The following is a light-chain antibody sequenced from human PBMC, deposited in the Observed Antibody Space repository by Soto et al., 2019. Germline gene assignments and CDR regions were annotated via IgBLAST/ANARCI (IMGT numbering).Light chain of an antibody. CDR2: AAS. CDR1: QCVSSSY. V-gene: IGKV3-20*01. Sequence: EIVLTQSPGTLSLSPGERATVSCRASQCVSSSYVAWYQQQPGQAPRLLIYAASSRATGIPDRFSGSGSGTDFTLTISRLEPEDFAVYYCQQYGSSQTFGGGTKVEIK. CDR3: QQYGSSQT. J-gene: IGKJ4*01.